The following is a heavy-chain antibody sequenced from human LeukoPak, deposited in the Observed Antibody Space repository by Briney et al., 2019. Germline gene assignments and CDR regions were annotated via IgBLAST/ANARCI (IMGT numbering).Heavy chain of an antibody. CDR2: ISGSGGST. CDR1: GFTFSSYA. V-gene: IGHV3-23*01. J-gene: IGHJ6*03. D-gene: IGHD3-3*01. CDR3: AKCWNYYYYYMDV. Sequence: GGSRRLSCAASGFTFSSYAMSWVRQAPGKGLEWVSAISGSGGSTYYADSVKGRFTISRDNSKNTLYLQMNSLRAEDTAVYYCAKCWNYYYYYMDVWGKGTTVTVSS.